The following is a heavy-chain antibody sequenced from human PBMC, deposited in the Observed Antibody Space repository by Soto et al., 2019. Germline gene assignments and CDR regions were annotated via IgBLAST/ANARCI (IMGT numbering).Heavy chain of an antibody. CDR2: ISYDGSNK. V-gene: IGHV3-30-3*01. CDR1: GFTFSSYA. J-gene: IGHJ6*02. CDR3: ASTMDV. Sequence: QVQLVEYGGGVVQPGRSLRLSCAASGFTFSSYAMHWVRQAPGKGLEWVAVISYDGSNKYYADSVKGRFTISRDNSKNTLYLQMNSLRDEDTAVYYCASTMDVWGQGTTVTVSS.